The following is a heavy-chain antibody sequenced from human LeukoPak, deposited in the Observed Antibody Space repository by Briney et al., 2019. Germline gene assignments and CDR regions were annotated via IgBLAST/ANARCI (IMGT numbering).Heavy chain of an antibody. Sequence: GGTLRLSCAASGFTFSSYGMSWVRQAPGKGLEWVSAISGSGGSTYYADSVKGRFTISRDNAKNSLYLQMNSLRAEDTAVYYCARVKTYGGGVNFDYWGQGTLVTVSS. CDR1: GFTFSSYG. CDR3: ARVKTYGGGVNFDY. V-gene: IGHV3-23*01. D-gene: IGHD4-23*01. CDR2: ISGSGGST. J-gene: IGHJ4*02.